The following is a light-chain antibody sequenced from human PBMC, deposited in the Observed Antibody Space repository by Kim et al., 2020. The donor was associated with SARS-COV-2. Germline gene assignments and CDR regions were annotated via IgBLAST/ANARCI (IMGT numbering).Light chain of an antibody. J-gene: IGKJ1*01. CDR1: QSISSW. CDR3: QQYNSRRT. CDR2: KAS. Sequence: SASVGDRVTITCRASQSISSWLAWYQQKPGKAPKLLIYKASNLESGVPSRFSGSGSGTEFTLTISSLQPVDFAIYYCQQYNSRRTFGQGTKVDIK. V-gene: IGKV1-5*03.